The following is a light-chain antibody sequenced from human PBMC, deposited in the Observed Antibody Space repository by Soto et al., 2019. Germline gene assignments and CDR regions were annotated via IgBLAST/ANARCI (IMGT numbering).Light chain of an antibody. CDR2: GNS. V-gene: IGLV1-40*01. CDR1: SSNIGAGYD. CDR3: QYYDSSLRGVV. Sequence: QSVLTQPPSVSGAPGQRVTISCTGSSSNIGAGYDVHWYQQLPGTAPKLLIYGNSNRPSGVPDRFSGSKSGTSASLAITGHQAEDEADYYCQYYDSSLRGVVFGGGTKLTVL. J-gene: IGLJ2*01.